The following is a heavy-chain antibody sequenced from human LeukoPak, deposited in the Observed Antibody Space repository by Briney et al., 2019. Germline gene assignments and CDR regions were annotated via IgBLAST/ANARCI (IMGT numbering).Heavy chain of an antibody. Sequence: PGGPLRLSCAASGFTLSNYWMHWVPHAPGEGLVCVSRIKTDGTITNYADSVKGRFTISRDNAKNTLYLQMNSLRVEDTAVYYCVRVEIGTYHGMDVWGQGTTVTVSS. J-gene: IGHJ6*02. V-gene: IGHV3-74*01. CDR1: GFTLSNYW. CDR2: IKTDGTIT. CDR3: VRVEIGTYHGMDV. D-gene: IGHD2-2*01.